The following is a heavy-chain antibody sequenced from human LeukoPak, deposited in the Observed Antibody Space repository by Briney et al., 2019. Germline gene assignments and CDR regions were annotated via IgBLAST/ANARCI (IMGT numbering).Heavy chain of an antibody. D-gene: IGHD3-16*02. CDR3: ARVLRPYDYVWGSYRYTAYYYFDY. Sequence: GASVKVSCKTSGYTFTNYGINWVRQAPGQGLEWIGWITTYNGDTNYAQKLQGRVTMTTDTSTSTAYMELRSLRSDDTAVYYCARVLRPYDYVWGSYRYTAYYYFDYWGQGTLVTVSS. CDR2: ITTYNGDT. CDR1: GYTFTNYG. V-gene: IGHV1-18*01. J-gene: IGHJ4*02.